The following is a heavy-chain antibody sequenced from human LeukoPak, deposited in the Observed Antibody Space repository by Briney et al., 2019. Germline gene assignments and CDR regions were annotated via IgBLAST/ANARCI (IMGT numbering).Heavy chain of an antibody. CDR3: ARALIDDSSGYYYPSY. V-gene: IGHV1-69*13. D-gene: IGHD3-22*01. CDR1: GGTFISYA. Sequence: SVKVSCKASGGTFISYAISWVRQAPGQGLEWMGGIIPIFGTANYAQKFQGRVTITADESTSTAYMELSSLRSEDTAVYYCARALIDDSSGYYYPSYWGQGTLVTVSS. J-gene: IGHJ4*02. CDR2: IIPIFGTA.